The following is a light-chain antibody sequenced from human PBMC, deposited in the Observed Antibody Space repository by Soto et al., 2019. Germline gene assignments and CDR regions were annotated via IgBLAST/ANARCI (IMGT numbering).Light chain of an antibody. CDR1: QSLLHSNGYNY. J-gene: IGKJ4*01. CDR2: LGS. CDR3: MQGLQTPGS. Sequence: DIVITQSPLSLPVTPGEPASISCRSSQSLLHSNGYNYLDWYLQKPGQSPQLLIYLGSNRASGVPKRFSGSGSSTDFTLKISRVEAEDVGVYYCMQGLQTPGSFGGGTKVEIK. V-gene: IGKV2-28*01.